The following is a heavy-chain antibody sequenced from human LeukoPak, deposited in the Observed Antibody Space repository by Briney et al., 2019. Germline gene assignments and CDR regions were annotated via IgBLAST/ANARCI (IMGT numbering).Heavy chain of an antibody. J-gene: IGHJ4*02. CDR3: ARGPSAMVRGVIHGGVDY. CDR1: GFTFSSYA. V-gene: IGHV3-30-3*01. CDR2: ISYDGSNK. D-gene: IGHD3-10*01. Sequence: GGSLRLSCAASGFTFSSYAMHWVRQAPGKGLEWVAVISYDGSNKYYADSVKCRFTISRDNSKNTLYLQMNSLRAEDTAVYYCARGPSAMVRGVIHGGVDYWGQGTLVTVSS.